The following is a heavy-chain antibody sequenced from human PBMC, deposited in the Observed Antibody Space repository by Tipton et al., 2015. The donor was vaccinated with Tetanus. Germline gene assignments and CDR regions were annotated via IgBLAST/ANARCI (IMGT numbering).Heavy chain of an antibody. Sequence: QSGAEVKNPGASVKVSCKTSGYPFISYTLHWVRQAPGQRLEWMGGINGDNGKTKYSQKFQDRVTITRDTSASTGYMEVSSLRFEDTAVYYCARVVRGSGSHIRAVDYWGQGTQVTVSS. CDR1: GYPFISYT. J-gene: IGHJ4*02. D-gene: IGHD3-10*01. CDR3: ARVVRGSGSHIRAVDY. CDR2: INGDNGKT. V-gene: IGHV1-3*01.